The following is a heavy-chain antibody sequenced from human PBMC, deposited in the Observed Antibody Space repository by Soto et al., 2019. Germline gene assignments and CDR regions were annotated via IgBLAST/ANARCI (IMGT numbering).Heavy chain of an antibody. D-gene: IGHD4-17*01. CDR2: ISHDGSKT. Sequence: PGGSLRLSCAASGFTFSSYGIHWVRQAPGKGLEWVAVISHDGSKTNYADSVKGRFTISRDNSKDTVYLQMNSLRAEDTAVYYCVKDPDLTVSILRFGYWGQGTLVTVSS. CDR3: VKDPDLTVSILRFGY. CDR1: GFTFSSYG. J-gene: IGHJ4*02. V-gene: IGHV3-30*18.